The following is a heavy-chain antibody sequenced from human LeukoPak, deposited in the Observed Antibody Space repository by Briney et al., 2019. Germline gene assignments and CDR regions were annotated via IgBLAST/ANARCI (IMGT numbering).Heavy chain of an antibody. V-gene: IGHV3-21*01. CDR3: ARGTPTTRDFDS. D-gene: IGHD4-11*01. Sequence: GGSLRLSCAASGFNFTRYNMNWVRQAPGKGLEWVSSISSSSGYIYYADSLKGRFTISRDNAKNSLYLQMNSLRAEDTALYYCARGTPTTRDFDSWGQGTLVTVSS. CDR1: GFNFTRYN. J-gene: IGHJ4*02. CDR2: ISSSSGYI.